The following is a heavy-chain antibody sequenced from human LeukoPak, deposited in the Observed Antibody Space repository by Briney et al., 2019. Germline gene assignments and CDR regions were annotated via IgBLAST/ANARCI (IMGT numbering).Heavy chain of an antibody. CDR3: AKAHSSSWFGDDY. V-gene: IGHV3-30*04. CDR1: GFTFSSYA. Sequence: GGSLRLSCAASGFTFSSYAMHWVRQAPGKGLEWVAVISYDGSNKYYADSVKGRFTISRDNSKNTLYLQMNSLRAEGTAVYYCAKAHSSSWFGDDYWGQGTLVTVSS. CDR2: ISYDGSNK. D-gene: IGHD6-13*01. J-gene: IGHJ4*02.